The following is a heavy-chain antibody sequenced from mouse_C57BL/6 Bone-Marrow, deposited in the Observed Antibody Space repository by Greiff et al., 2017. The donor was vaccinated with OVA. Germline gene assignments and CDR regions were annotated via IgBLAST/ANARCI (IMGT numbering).Heavy chain of an antibody. CDR2: IDPETGGP. V-gene: IGHV1-15*01. Sequence: QVQLQQSGAELVRPGASVTLTCKASGYTFTDYEMHWVKQTPVHGLEWIGAIDPETGGPASNQQFKGKSILTADKSSSTAYMELRSLTSEDSAVYYCTRRGFYDGSGGYFDFWGTGTTVTVSS. D-gene: IGHD1-1*01. CDR1: GYTFTDYE. J-gene: IGHJ1*03. CDR3: TRRGFYDGSGGYFDF.